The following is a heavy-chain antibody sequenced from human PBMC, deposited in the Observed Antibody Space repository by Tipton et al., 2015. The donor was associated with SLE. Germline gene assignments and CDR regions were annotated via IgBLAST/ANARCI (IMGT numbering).Heavy chain of an antibody. CDR1: GGSFSGYY. D-gene: IGHD1-1*01. CDR3: ARITTTLGGMDV. Sequence: TLSLTCAVYGGSFSGYYWSWIRQPPGKGLEWIGEINHSGSTNYNPSLKSRVTISVDTSKNQFSLKLSSVTAADTAAYYRARITTTLGGMDVWGQGTTVTVSS. CDR2: INHSGST. V-gene: IGHV4-34*01. J-gene: IGHJ6*02.